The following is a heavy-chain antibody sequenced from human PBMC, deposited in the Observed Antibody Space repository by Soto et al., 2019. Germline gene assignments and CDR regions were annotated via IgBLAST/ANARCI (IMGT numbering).Heavy chain of an antibody. Sequence: SETLSLTCAVSGGSISSDNWWNWVRQPPGKGLEWIGEIYHTGSTNYNPSLKSRATISVDKSKYQFSLKLTSVTVADTAVYYCAKDLWGAKATDYWGQGTLVTVSS. CDR1: GGSISSDNW. CDR2: IYHTGST. J-gene: IGHJ4*02. D-gene: IGHD7-27*01. CDR3: AKDLWGAKATDY. V-gene: IGHV4-4*02.